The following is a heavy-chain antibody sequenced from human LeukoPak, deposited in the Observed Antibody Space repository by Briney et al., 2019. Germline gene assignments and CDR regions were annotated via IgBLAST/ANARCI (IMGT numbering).Heavy chain of an antibody. J-gene: IGHJ3*02. Sequence: GASVKVSCKASGYTFTGYYMHWVRQAPGQGLEWMGWINPNSGGTNYAQKFQGRVTMTRDTSISTAYMELSRLRSDDTAVYYCARGLVVPAAIHRPRDAFDIWGQGTMVTVPS. V-gene: IGHV1-2*02. CDR3: ARGLVVPAAIHRPRDAFDI. CDR2: INPNSGGT. CDR1: GYTFTGYY. D-gene: IGHD2-2*02.